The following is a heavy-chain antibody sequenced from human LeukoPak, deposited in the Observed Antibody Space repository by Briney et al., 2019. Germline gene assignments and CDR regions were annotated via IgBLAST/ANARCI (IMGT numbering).Heavy chain of an antibody. CDR3: AKDYALYSSSWYAFDI. J-gene: IGHJ3*02. V-gene: IGHV3-9*01. CDR2: ISWNSGSI. Sequence: PGRSLRLSCAASGFTFDDYAMHWVRQAPGKGLEWVSGISWNSGSIGYADSVKGRFTISRDNAKNSLYLQMNSLRAEGTALYYCAKDYALYSSSWYAFDIWGQGTMVTVSS. D-gene: IGHD6-13*01. CDR1: GFTFDDYA.